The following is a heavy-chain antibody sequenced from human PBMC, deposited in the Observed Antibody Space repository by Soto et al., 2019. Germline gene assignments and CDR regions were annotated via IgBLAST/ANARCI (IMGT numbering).Heavy chain of an antibody. V-gene: IGHV4-34*01. CDR3: ARGASSTSVRTHFTNCSDF. CDR1: GGSFSGYY. D-gene: IGHD2-2*01. CDR2: INHSGST. Sequence: SETLSLTCAVYGGSFSGYYWSWIRQPPGKGLEWIGEINHSGSTNYNPSLKSRVTISVDTSKNQFSLKLSSVTAADTAVYYCARGASSTSVRTHFTNCSDFCGQGTLVTVSS. J-gene: IGHJ5*01.